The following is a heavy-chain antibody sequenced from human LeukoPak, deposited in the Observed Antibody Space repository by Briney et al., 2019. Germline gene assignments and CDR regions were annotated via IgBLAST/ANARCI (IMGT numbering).Heavy chain of an antibody. CDR3: ARVRSGYYWRYYYYMDV. CDR2: INPNSGGT. V-gene: IGHV1-2*02. Sequence: ASVKVSCKASGYTFTSYDINWVRQATGQGLEWMGWINPNSGGTNYAQKFQGRVTMTRDTSISTAYMELSRLRSDDTAVYYCARVRSGYYWRYYYYMDVWGKGTTVTVSS. J-gene: IGHJ6*03. CDR1: GYTFTSYD. D-gene: IGHD3-3*01.